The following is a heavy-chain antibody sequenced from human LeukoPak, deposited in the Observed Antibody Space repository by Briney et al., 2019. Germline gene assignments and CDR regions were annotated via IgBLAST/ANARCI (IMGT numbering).Heavy chain of an antibody. CDR3: ARCMVLSQGWCNWFDP. J-gene: IGHJ5*02. V-gene: IGHV3-23*01. CDR1: GFDLTTYA. Sequence: GGSLSLSCAPSGFDLTTYAMTWVRHAPAKGLEWVTNTSIGGGGTYYADSVKGRFTISRDNSENTLHLQMNNLRVEDTARYFCARCMVLSQGWCNWFDPWGQGTLVTVSS. CDR2: TSIGGGGT. D-gene: IGHD6-13*01.